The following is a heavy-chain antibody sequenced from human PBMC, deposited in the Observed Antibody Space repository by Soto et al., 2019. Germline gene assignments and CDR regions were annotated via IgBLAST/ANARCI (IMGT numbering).Heavy chain of an antibody. CDR3: AKDPYYYDTSEMDV. J-gene: IGHJ6*02. CDR2: IGGSGGST. D-gene: IGHD3-22*01. V-gene: IGHV3-23*01. CDR1: GFTFSSYA. Sequence: PRGSLRLSCAASGFTFSSYAMSWVRQAPGKGLEWVSAIGGSGGSTYYADSVKGRFTISRDNSKNTLFLQMNSLRAEDTAVYYCAKDPYYYDTSEMDVWGQGTTVTVSS.